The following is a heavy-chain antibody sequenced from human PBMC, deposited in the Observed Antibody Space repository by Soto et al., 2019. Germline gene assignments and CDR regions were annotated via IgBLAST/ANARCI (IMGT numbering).Heavy chain of an antibody. V-gene: IGHV3-7*01. CDR3: SRSLNS. Sequence: EVQLMESGGGLVQPGGSLRLSCAASGFTFITYWMDWVRQTPGKGLEWVANINQDGSEKNYVDSVKGRFTIYRDNAKNSLYLQMSSLTAEDSALYYCSRSLNSWGQGTLVTVSS. CDR2: INQDGSEK. J-gene: IGHJ4*02. CDR1: GFTFITYW.